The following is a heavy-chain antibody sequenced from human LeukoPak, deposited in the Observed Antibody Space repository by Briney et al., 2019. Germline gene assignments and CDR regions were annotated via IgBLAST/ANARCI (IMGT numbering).Heavy chain of an antibody. CDR2: ISYTGST. CDR1: GGSISNFY. D-gene: IGHD3-10*01. V-gene: IGHV4-59*12. Sequence: PSETLSLTCTVSGGSISNFYWSWIRQPPGKGLDWIGYISYTGSTNYNPSLKSRVTISVDTSKNQFSLKLSSVTAADTAVYYCARGRSYYYGSGSHRPFDPWGQGTLVTVSS. CDR3: ARGRSYYYGSGSHRPFDP. J-gene: IGHJ5*02.